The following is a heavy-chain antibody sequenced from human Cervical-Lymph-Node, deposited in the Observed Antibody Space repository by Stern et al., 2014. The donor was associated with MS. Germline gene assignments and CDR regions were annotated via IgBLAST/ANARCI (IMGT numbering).Heavy chain of an antibody. CDR2: IHYTGTT. J-gene: IGHJ5*02. V-gene: IGHV4-30-4*01. Sequence: VQLVESAPGLVKPSQTLSLTCTVSGGSISSDDYYWTWIRQHPGKGLEWIGYIHYTGTTYYDPSLKSRVSLSLDTSKNQFSLKMKSVTAADTAVYYCAVTPGTNWFDPWGQGTLVTVSS. D-gene: IGHD2-21*02. CDR1: GGSISSDDYY. CDR3: AVTPGTNWFDP.